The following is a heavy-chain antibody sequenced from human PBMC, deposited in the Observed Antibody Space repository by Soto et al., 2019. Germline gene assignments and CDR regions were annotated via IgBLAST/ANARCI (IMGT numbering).Heavy chain of an antibody. J-gene: IGHJ5*02. D-gene: IGHD2-21*01. CDR3: AREVVVGATAKFDR. Sequence: EVQMVESGGGLIKPGGSLKLSCAVSGFGVTESETYVSWIRQAPGKGLEWVAAFYRGGRRNYAASVKGRFVISRDKSENSVFLQLNLVRVEDTAVYYCAREVVVGATAKFDRWGQGTMVIVS. CDR2: FYRGGRR. V-gene: IGHV3-53*03. CDR1: GFGVTESETY.